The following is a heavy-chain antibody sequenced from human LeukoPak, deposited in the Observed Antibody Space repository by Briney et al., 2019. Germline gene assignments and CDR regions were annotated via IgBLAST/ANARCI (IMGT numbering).Heavy chain of an antibody. CDR2: INPNSGGT. CDR1: GYTFTGYY. Sequence: ASVKVSCKASGYTFTGYYIHWVRQAPGQGLEWMGRINPNSGGTNYAQKFQGRVTMTRDTSISTAYMELSRLRSDDTAVYYCARGYSGYDTFDYWGQGTLVTVSS. D-gene: IGHD5-12*01. CDR3: ARGYSGYDTFDY. J-gene: IGHJ4*02. V-gene: IGHV1-2*06.